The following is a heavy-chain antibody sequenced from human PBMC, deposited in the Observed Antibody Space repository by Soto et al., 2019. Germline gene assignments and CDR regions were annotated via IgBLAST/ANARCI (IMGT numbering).Heavy chain of an antibody. V-gene: IGHV4-39*01. J-gene: IGHJ5*02. Sequence: QLQLQESGPGLVKPSETLSLTCTVSGGSISSSSYYWGWIRQPPGKGLEWIGSIYYSGSTYYNPSLKSRVTRSVDTSKNQFSLKLSSVTAADTAVYYCARDSDFGQHPNFDPWGQGTLVTVSS. D-gene: IGHD3-3*01. CDR2: IYYSGST. CDR3: ARDSDFGQHPNFDP. CDR1: GGSISSSSYY.